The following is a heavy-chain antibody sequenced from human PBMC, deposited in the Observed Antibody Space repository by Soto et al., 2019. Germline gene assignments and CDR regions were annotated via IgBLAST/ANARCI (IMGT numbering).Heavy chain of an antibody. Sequence: SETLSLTCAVYGGSFSGYYWSWIRQPPGKGLEWIGEINHSGSTNYNPSLKSRVTISVDTSKNQFSLKLSSVTAADTAVYYCARGLRVMGATRFDYWGQGTLVTVSS. V-gene: IGHV4-34*01. CDR2: INHSGST. CDR1: GGSFSGYY. D-gene: IGHD5-12*01. CDR3: ARGLRVMGATRFDY. J-gene: IGHJ4*02.